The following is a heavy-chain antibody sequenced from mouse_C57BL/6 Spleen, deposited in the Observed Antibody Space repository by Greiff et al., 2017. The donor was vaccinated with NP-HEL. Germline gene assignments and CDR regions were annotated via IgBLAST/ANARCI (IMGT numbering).Heavy chain of an antibody. Sequence: DVKLQESGPGLVKPSQSLSLTCSVTGYSITSGYYWNWIRQFPGNKLEWMGYISYDGSNNYNPSLKNRISITRDTSKNQFFLKLNSVTTEDTATYYCARDYYGSSPWFAYWGQGTLVTVSA. CDR1: GYSITSGYY. CDR2: ISYDGSN. D-gene: IGHD1-1*01. CDR3: ARDYYGSSPWFAY. V-gene: IGHV3-6*01. J-gene: IGHJ3*01.